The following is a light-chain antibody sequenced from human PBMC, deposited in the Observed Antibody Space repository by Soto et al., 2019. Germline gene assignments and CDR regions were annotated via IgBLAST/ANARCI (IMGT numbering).Light chain of an antibody. CDR3: QHYKT. CDR2: RAS. CDR1: HSVSSN. V-gene: IGKV3-15*01. Sequence: ETVLTQSPATLSVSPGERATLSCRASHSVSSNLAWYQQKPGQAPRLLIYRASTRATGIPARFSGSGSGTEFTLTISSLQSEDFAAYYCQHYKTFGQGTKVEIK. J-gene: IGKJ1*01.